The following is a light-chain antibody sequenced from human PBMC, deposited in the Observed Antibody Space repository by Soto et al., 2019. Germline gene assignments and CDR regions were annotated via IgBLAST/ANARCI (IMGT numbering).Light chain of an antibody. CDR2: GAS. J-gene: IGKJ1*01. CDR3: QQYGSSPWT. CDR1: QSVSSSY. V-gene: IGKV3-20*01. Sequence: EIVLTQSPGTLSLSPGERATLSCRASQSVSSSYLAWYQQKPGQAPRLLIYGASSRATGIPDRFSGSGSVTDFTLTISRLEHEAFAVYYCQQYGSSPWTFGQGTQVEIK.